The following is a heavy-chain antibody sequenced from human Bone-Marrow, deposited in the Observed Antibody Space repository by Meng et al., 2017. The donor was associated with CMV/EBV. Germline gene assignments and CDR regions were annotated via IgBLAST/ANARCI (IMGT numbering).Heavy chain of an antibody. D-gene: IGHD2-2*01. Sequence: SVKVSCKASGGTFSSYAISWVRQAPGQGLEWMGGIIPIFGTANYAQKFQGRVTITTDESTSTAYMELSSLRSEDTAVYYCARTPRMRGYQPALCSFVSSGQGTLVTVSS. CDR1: GGTFSSYA. J-gene: IGHJ4*02. CDR2: IIPIFGTA. CDR3: ARTPRMRGYQPALCSFVS. V-gene: IGHV1-69*05.